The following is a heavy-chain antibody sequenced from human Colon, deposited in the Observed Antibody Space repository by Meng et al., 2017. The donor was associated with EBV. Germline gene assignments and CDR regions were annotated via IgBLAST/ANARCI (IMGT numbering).Heavy chain of an antibody. CDR3: ATALY. J-gene: IGHJ4*02. V-gene: IGHV3-23*04. Sequence: EGQSVEPGGGLVQPGGSLRLSCAASGFTFSSSALSWVRQAPGRGLEWVSTISGSGLSTYYADSVKGRFTISRDNSKNTLYLQMNSLRAEDTALYYCATALYWGQGTLVTVSS. CDR1: GFTFSSSA. CDR2: ISGSGLST. D-gene: IGHD2-15*01.